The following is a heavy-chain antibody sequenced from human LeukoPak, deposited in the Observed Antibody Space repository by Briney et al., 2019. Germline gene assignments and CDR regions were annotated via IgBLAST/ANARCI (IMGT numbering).Heavy chain of an antibody. V-gene: IGHV3-9*01. CDR1: GFTFDDYA. CDR3: ARGPSITMVRGGQWYYYMDV. D-gene: IGHD3-10*01. J-gene: IGHJ6*03. CDR2: ISWNSGSI. Sequence: GGSLRLSCAASGFTFDDYAMHWVRQAPGKGLEWVSGISWNSGSIVYADSVKGRFTISRDNAKNSLYLQMNSLRSEDTAVYYCARGPSITMVRGGQWYYYMDVWGKGTTVTISS.